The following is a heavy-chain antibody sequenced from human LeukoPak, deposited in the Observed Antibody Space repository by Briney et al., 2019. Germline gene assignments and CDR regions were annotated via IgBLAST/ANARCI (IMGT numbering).Heavy chain of an antibody. D-gene: IGHD6-19*01. Sequence: ASVKVSCKASGGTFSSYAISWVRQAPGQGLEWMGGIIPIFGTANYAQKFQGRVTITADESTSTAYMELSSLRSEDTAVYYCARDRGEGGWYLYFDYWGQGTLVTASS. J-gene: IGHJ4*02. V-gene: IGHV1-69*13. CDR3: ARDRGEGGWYLYFDY. CDR2: IIPIFGTA. CDR1: GGTFSSYA.